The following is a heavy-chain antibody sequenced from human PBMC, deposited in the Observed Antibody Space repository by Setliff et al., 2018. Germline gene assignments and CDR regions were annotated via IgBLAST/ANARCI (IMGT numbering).Heavy chain of an antibody. V-gene: IGHV4-34*01. CDR3: ARGGMVRGVILRRNWFDP. CDR1: GGSSSGYY. Sequence: SETLSLTCAVYGGSSSGYYWSWIRQPPGKGLEWIGEINHSGSTNYNPSLKSRVTISVDTSKNQFSLKLSSVTAADTAVYYCARGGMVRGVILRRNWFDPWGQGTLVTVSS. D-gene: IGHD3-10*01. J-gene: IGHJ5*02. CDR2: INHSGST.